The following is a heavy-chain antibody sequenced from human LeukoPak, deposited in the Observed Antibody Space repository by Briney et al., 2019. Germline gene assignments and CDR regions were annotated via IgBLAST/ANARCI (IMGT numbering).Heavy chain of an antibody. CDR1: GFTVSSNY. CDR2: IYSGGST. Sequence: GGSLRLSCAASGFTVSSNYMSWVRQAPGKGLEWVSVIYSGGSTYYADSVKGRFTISRDNSKNTLYLQMNSLRAEDTAVYYCASGRPKVGIAAHFDYWGQGTLVTVSS. CDR3: ASGRPKVGIAAHFDY. V-gene: IGHV3-53*01. J-gene: IGHJ4*02. D-gene: IGHD6-13*01.